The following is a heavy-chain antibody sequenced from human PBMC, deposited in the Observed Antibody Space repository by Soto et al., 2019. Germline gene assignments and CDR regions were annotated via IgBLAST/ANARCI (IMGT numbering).Heavy chain of an antibody. J-gene: IGHJ5*02. D-gene: IGHD5-18*01. CDR2: NNPSGGST. CDR1: GYTFTSYY. CDR3: ARDGSYGSKYNWFDP. Sequence: ASVKVSCKASGYTFTSYYMHWVRQAPGQGLEWMGINNPSGGSTSYAQKFQGRVTMTRDTSTSTVYMELSSLRSEDTAVYYCARDGSYGSKYNWFDPWGQGTLVTVSS. V-gene: IGHV1-46*03.